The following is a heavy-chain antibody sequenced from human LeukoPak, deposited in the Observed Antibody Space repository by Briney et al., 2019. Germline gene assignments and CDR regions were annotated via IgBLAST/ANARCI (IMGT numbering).Heavy chain of an antibody. Sequence: GGSLRLSCAASGFTFSSYSMNWVRQAPGKGLEWVSYISSSSSTIYYADSVKGRFTISRDNAKNSLYLQMNSLRAEDTAVYYCARASSSGWLNWFDPWGQGTLVTVSS. D-gene: IGHD6-19*01. V-gene: IGHV3-48*01. CDR1: GFTFSSYS. CDR2: ISSSSSTI. J-gene: IGHJ5*02. CDR3: ARASSSGWLNWFDP.